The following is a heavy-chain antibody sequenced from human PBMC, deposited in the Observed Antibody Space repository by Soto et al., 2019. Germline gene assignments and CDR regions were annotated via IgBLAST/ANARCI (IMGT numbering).Heavy chain of an antibody. J-gene: IGHJ5*02. CDR1: GVTFSSYA. Sequence: AASVKVSCKASGVTFSSYAISWVRQAPGQGLEWMGGIIPIFGTANYAQKFQGRVTITADKSTSTAYMELSSLRSEDTAVYYCARARMEYQLLFNAWLFRGWFDPWGQGTLVTVSS. V-gene: IGHV1-69*06. CDR2: IIPIFGTA. D-gene: IGHD2-2*01. CDR3: ARARMEYQLLFNAWLFRGWFDP.